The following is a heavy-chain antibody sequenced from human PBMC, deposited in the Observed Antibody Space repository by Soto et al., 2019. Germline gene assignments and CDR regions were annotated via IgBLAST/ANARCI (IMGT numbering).Heavy chain of an antibody. D-gene: IGHD4-4*01. Sequence: QVQLQESGPGLVKPSQTLSLTCTVSGGSISSGTYYWNWIRQPPGKGLEWIGCIHPSGGTHYNPSLTSRVSISDDTSKNQFSLKVSSVTAADTAVYYCARGQDYSKSGYWGQGTLVTVSS. CDR2: IHPSGGT. CDR1: GGSISSGTYY. V-gene: IGHV4-31*03. J-gene: IGHJ4*02. CDR3: ARGQDYSKSGY.